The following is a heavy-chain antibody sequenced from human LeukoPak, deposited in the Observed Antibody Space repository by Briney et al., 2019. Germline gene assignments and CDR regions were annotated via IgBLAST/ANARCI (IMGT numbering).Heavy chain of an antibody. V-gene: IGHV4-4*07. CDR3: ARDRGPITGWFGELLSNNRFDP. Sequence: SETLSLTCTVSGGSISSYYWSWIRQPAGKGLEWIGRIYTSGSTNYNPSLKSRVTMSVDTSKNQFSLKLSSVTAADTAVYYCARDRGPITGWFGELLSNNRFDPWGQGTLVTVSS. CDR2: IYTSGST. CDR1: GGSISSYY. J-gene: IGHJ5*02. D-gene: IGHD3-10*01.